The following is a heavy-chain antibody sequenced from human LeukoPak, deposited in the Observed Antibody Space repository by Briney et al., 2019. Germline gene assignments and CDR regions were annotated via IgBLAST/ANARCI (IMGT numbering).Heavy chain of an antibody. V-gene: IGHV3-30-3*01. Sequence: GGSLRLSCAASGFTFRSYGMHWVRQAPGKGLEWVAVISYDGSNKNYADSVKGRFTISRDNSKNTLYLQVNSLRAEDTAVYYCARDLRLAAAGARWFDPWGQGTLVTVSS. CDR2: ISYDGSNK. CDR1: GFTFRSYG. J-gene: IGHJ5*02. CDR3: ARDLRLAAAGARWFDP. D-gene: IGHD6-13*01.